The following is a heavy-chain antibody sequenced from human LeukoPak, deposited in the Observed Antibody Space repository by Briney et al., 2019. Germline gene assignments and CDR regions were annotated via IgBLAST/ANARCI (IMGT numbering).Heavy chain of an antibody. Sequence: GGSLRLSCAASGFTFSSYAMSWVRQAPGKGLEWVSAISGSGGSTYYADSVKGRFTISRDNSKNTLYLQMNSLRAEDTAVYYCATTMLRWAVYDFWSGVRTDYWGQGTLVTVSS. CDR2: ISGSGGST. V-gene: IGHV3-23*01. D-gene: IGHD3-3*01. CDR1: GFTFSSYA. J-gene: IGHJ4*02. CDR3: ATTMLRWAVYDFWSGVRTDY.